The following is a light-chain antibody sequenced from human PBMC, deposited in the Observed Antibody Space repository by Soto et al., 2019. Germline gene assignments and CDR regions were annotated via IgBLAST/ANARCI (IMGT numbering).Light chain of an antibody. CDR2: GAY. J-gene: IGKJ5*01. V-gene: IGKV3-11*01. CDR3: QQRSNWPPTT. CDR1: QSVSSN. Sequence: EIVMTQSPTNLSVSPGERATLSCRSSQSVSSNLAWYQQKPGQAPRLLIYGAYTRATGIPARFSGSGSGTDFTLTISSLEPEDAAVYYCQQRSNWPPTTFGQGTRLGL.